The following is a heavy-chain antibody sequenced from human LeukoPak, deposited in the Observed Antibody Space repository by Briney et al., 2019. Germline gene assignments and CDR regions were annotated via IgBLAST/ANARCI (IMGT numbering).Heavy chain of an antibody. CDR3: ASMYYYDSSGYSYDAFDI. V-gene: IGHV3-21*01. J-gene: IGHJ3*02. Sequence: KPGGSLTLSCAASGFTFSSYCMKWFRQQPPRGLVWFSSIISSSSYIYYKDSVKGRFTISIDNAKNSLYLQMNSLTAEDTAVHYCASMYYYDSSGYSYDAFDIWGQGTMVTVSS. CDR2: IISSSSYI. D-gene: IGHD3-22*01. CDR1: GFTFSSYC.